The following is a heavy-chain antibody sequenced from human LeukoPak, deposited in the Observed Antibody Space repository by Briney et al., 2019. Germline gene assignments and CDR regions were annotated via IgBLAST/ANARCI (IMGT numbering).Heavy chain of an antibody. J-gene: IGHJ4*02. CDR1: GGSISSYY. CDR2: IYYSGST. Sequence: PSETLSLTCTVSGGSISSYYWSWIRQPPGKGLEWIGYIYYSGSTNYNPSLKSRVTISVDTSKNQFSLKLSSVTAADTAVYYCARDYERIAAAGGMTEGRELDYWGQGTLVTVSS. V-gene: IGHV4-59*01. CDR3: ARDYERIAAAGGMTEGRELDY. D-gene: IGHD6-13*01.